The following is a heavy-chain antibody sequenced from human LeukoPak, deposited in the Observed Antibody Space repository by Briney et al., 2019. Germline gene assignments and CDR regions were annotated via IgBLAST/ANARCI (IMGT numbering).Heavy chain of an antibody. CDR1: GFTFSSYG. J-gene: IGHJ4*02. V-gene: IGHV3-48*04. CDR2: ISSSGTTI. Sequence: PGGSLRLSCAASGFTFSSYGMSWVRQAPGKGLEWVSYISSSGTTIFYADSVKGRFTISRDNAKNSLYLQMNSLRAEDTAVYYCARVDEWLQFLGNEEKYFDYWGQGTLVTVSS. CDR3: ARVDEWLQFLGNEEKYFDY. D-gene: IGHD5-24*01.